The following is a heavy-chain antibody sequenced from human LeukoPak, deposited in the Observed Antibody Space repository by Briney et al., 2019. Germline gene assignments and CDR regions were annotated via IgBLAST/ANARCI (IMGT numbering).Heavy chain of an antibody. CDR2: IYPGNSDT. CDR1: GYSFASYW. J-gene: IGHJ4*02. CDR3: ARIEAYSSSWYYFDY. Sequence: GESLKISCKGSGYSFASYWIGWVRQLPGKGLEWMGTIYPGNSDTRYSPSFQGQVTISADKSISTAYLQWSSLKASDTAMYYCARIEAYSSSWYYFDYWGQGTLVTVSS. D-gene: IGHD6-13*01. V-gene: IGHV5-51*01.